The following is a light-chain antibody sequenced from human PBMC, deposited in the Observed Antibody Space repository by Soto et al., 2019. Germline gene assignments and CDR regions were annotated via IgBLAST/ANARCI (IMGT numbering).Light chain of an antibody. CDR1: SGHRSNI. CDR3: ETWDSHTRV. J-gene: IGLJ3*02. CDR2: LEGSGSY. Sequence: QLVLTQSSSASASLGSSVKLTCTLDSGHRSNIIAWHQQQPGKAPRYLMKLEGSGSYNKGSGVPDRFSGSSSGADRFLTISNLQFEDESDYYCETWDSHTRVFGGGTKLTVL. V-gene: IGLV4-60*02.